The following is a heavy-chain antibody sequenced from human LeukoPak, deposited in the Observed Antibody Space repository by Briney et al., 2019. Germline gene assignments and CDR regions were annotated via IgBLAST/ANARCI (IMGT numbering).Heavy chain of an antibody. V-gene: IGHV3-7*03. CDR1: GFSFRSYW. CDR3: AKLHNLNCDY. D-gene: IGHD1-14*01. J-gene: IGHJ4*02. CDR2: IKVDGSEI. Sequence: GGSLRLSCSASGFSFRSYWMSWVRQAPGKGLEWVANIKVDGSEIYYVDSVKGRFTISRDNSKNTLYLQMNSLRPEDTAVYYCAKLHNLNCDYWGLGTLATVSS.